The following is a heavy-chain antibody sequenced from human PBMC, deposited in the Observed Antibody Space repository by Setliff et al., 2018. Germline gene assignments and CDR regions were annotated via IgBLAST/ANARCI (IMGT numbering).Heavy chain of an antibody. J-gene: IGHJ4*01. CDR1: GGSISDNNYY. V-gene: IGHV4-39*02. CDR2: VYYIGTT. CDR3: AREFTVDSREAGYFNY. Sequence: LSLTCTVSGGSISDNNYYWGWIRQSPGKELEWIGSVYYIGTTHYNPSLKSRVTISVDPSKNQFSLKMSSVTAADTAVYYCAREFTVDSREAGYFNYWGHGTLVTVSS. D-gene: IGHD6-13*01.